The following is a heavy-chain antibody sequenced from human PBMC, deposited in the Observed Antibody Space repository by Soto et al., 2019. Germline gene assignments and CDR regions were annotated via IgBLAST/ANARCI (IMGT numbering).Heavy chain of an antibody. J-gene: IGHJ5*02. V-gene: IGHV1-8*01. CDR3: ARNPYSSALFDP. Sequence: QVQLVQSGAEVKKPGASVKVSCKASGYNFIDYDINWVRQAKGQGLEWMGWRTPNSGNTGYAQKFQGRVTLTRDTYIGTAYMELSSLKSEDTAVYYCARNPYSSALFDPWGQGTLVTVS. CDR2: RTPNSGNT. CDR1: GYNFIDYD. D-gene: IGHD6-19*01.